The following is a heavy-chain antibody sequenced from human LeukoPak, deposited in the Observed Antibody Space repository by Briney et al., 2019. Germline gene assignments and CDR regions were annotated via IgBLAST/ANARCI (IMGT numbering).Heavy chain of an antibody. D-gene: IGHD3-3*01. CDR2: INPNSGGT. CDR1: GYTFTGYY. J-gene: IGHJ6*03. V-gene: IGHV1-2*02. CDR3: ARDLGGDFWSGRYYYMDV. Sequence: GASVKVSCKASGYTFTGYYMHWVRQAPGQGLEWMGWINPNSGGTNYAQKFQGRVTMTRDTSISTAYMELSRLRSDDTAVYYCARDLGGDFWSGRYYYMDVWGKGTTVTVSS.